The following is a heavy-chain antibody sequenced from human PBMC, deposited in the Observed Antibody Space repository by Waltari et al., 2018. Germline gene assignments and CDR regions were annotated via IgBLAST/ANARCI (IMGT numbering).Heavy chain of an antibody. Sequence: QVQLQESGPGLVKPSGTLSLTCAVSGGSISSSNWWSWVRQPPGKGLEWMGEIYHSGSTNYNPSLKSRVTISVDTSKNQFSLKLSSVTAADTAVYYCANMIVVSGMDVWGQGTTVTVSS. V-gene: IGHV4-4*02. D-gene: IGHD3-22*01. CDR1: GGSISSSNW. CDR2: IYHSGST. J-gene: IGHJ6*02. CDR3: ANMIVVSGMDV.